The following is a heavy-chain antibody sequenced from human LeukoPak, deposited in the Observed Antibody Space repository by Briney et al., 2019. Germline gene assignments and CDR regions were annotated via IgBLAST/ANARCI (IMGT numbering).Heavy chain of an antibody. V-gene: IGHV1-18*01. CDR3: ARGDYGGGFDY. Sequence: ASVTVSFTSSGYTFTIYGITWVWQAQGQGKERMGWIISYNCDTKYPQNVQRRVTVTTDSSTSTAYMELSSLSLDDTAVYYCARGDYGGGFDYWGQGTLVTVSS. CDR1: GYTFTIYG. D-gene: IGHD4-23*01. J-gene: IGHJ4*02. CDR2: IISYNCDT.